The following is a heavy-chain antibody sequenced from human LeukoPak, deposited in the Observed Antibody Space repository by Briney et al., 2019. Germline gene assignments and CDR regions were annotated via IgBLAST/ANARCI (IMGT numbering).Heavy chain of an antibody. J-gene: IGHJ4*02. CDR3: ARGPNYGDYDRYFDY. Sequence: PETLSLTCAVYGGSFSGYYWSWIRQPPGKGLEWIGEINHSGSTNYNPSLKSRVTISVDTSKNQFSLKLSSVTAADTAVYYCARGPNYGDYDRYFDYWGQGTLVTVSS. D-gene: IGHD4-17*01. CDR2: INHSGST. CDR1: GGSFSGYY. V-gene: IGHV4-34*01.